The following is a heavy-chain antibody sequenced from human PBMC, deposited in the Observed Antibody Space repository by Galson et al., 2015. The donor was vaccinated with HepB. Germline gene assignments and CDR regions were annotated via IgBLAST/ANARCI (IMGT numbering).Heavy chain of an antibody. D-gene: IGHD6-13*01. CDR3: ARGSSSWYGGEDAFDI. J-gene: IGHJ3*02. Sequence: SVKVSCKASGYTFTSYDINWVRQATGQGLEWMGWMNPNSGNTGYAQKFQGRVTMTRNTSISTAYMELSSLRSEDTAVYYCARGSSSWYGGEDAFDIWGQGTMVTVSS. CDR1: GYTFTSYD. CDR2: MNPNSGNT. V-gene: IGHV1-8*01.